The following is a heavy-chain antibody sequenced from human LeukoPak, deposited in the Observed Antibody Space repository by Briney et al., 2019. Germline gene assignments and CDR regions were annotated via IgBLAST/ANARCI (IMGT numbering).Heavy chain of an antibody. V-gene: IGHV3-21*01. J-gene: IGHJ4*02. CDR1: GFTFSSYS. Sequence: PGGSLRLSCAASGFTFSSYSMNWVRQVPGKGLEWVSSISSSSYIYYADSVKGRFTISRDNAKNSLYLQMNSLRAEDTAVYYCARLRCGGDCYSDYWGQGTLVTVSS. CDR3: ARLRCGGDCYSDY. CDR2: ISSSSYI. D-gene: IGHD2-21*02.